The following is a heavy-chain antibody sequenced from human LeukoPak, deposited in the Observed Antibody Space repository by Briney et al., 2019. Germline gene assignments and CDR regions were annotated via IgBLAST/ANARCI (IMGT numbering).Heavy chain of an antibody. Sequence: SETLSLTCTVSGGSISSYYWSWIRQPAGKGLEWIGRIYTSGSTNYNPSLKSRVTMSVDTSKNQFSLKLSSVTAADTAVYYCARHSLPVTSKRSSSAKLAFDIWGQGTMVTVPS. CDR3: ARHSLPVTSKRSSSAKLAFDI. V-gene: IGHV4-4*07. D-gene: IGHD6-6*01. CDR1: GGSISSYY. J-gene: IGHJ3*02. CDR2: IYTSGST.